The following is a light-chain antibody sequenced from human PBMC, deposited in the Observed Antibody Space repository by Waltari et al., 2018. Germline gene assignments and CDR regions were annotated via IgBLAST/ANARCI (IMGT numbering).Light chain of an antibody. V-gene: IGKV1-5*03. J-gene: IGKJ2*01. CDR2: KPS. CDR1: QCISNW. Sequence: DIQMTQSPSSLSASVGDRVTITCRASQCISNWLAWYQQKPGKATILLIYKPSILTSGVPSRFSGSGSETQFTLTISSLQPGDFETYYCQQYNTYSSFGQGTKLEIK. CDR3: QQYNTYSS.